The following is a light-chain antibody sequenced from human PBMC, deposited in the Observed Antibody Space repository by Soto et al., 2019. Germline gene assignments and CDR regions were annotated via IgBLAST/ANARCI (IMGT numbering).Light chain of an antibody. CDR3: QQYNSYPWA. V-gene: IGKV1-5*01. J-gene: IGKJ1*01. Sequence: DIQMTQSPSNLSASVGDRVTITCRASQSISSWLAWYQQKPGRAPKLLISDASGLPSGVPSRFSGSGSATEFTLSISSLQPDASATYYCQQYNSYPWAFGQGTTVEVK. CDR1: QSISSW. CDR2: DAS.